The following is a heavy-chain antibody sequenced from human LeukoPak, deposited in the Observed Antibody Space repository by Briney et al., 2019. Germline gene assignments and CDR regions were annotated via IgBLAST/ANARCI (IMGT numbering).Heavy chain of an antibody. V-gene: IGHV1-69*06. CDR2: IISIFGTT. Sequence: SVKVSCKASGYTFTNYAMNWVRQAPGQGLEWMGGIISIFGTTNYAQKFQGRVTITADKSTTTAYMQLSSLRSDDTAVYYCARPRFPYYRLSGADYYYMDVWGKGTTVTVSS. CDR1: GYTFTNYA. J-gene: IGHJ6*03. CDR3: ARPRFPYYRLSGADYYYMDV. D-gene: IGHD3-10*01.